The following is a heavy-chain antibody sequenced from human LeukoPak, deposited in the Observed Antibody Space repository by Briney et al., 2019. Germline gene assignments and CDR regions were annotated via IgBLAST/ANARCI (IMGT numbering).Heavy chain of an antibody. D-gene: IGHD3-10*01. CDR1: GGSISSYY. CDR3: ARLRTLATGVRYAFDI. CDR2: IYTSGST. Sequence: PSETLSLTCTVSGGSISSYYWSWIRQPAGKGLEWIGRIYTSGSTNYNPSLKSRVTVSVDTSKNQFSLKLSSVTAADTAVYYCARLRTLATGVRYAFDIWGQGTMVTVSS. J-gene: IGHJ3*02. V-gene: IGHV4-4*07.